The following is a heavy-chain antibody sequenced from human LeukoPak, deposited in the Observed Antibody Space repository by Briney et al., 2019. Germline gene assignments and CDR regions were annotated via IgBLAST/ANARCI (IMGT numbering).Heavy chain of an antibody. J-gene: IGHJ4*02. CDR1: GYTFTSYY. CDR2: INPSGGST. CDR3: ARGKSSGYYYYYFDY. D-gene: IGHD3-22*01. V-gene: IGHV1-46*01. Sequence: ASVKVSCKASGYTFTSYYMHWVRQAPGQGLEWMGIINPSGGSTSYAQKFQGRVTITADKSTSTACMELSSLRSEDTAVYYCARGKSSGYYYYYFDYWGQGTLVTVSS.